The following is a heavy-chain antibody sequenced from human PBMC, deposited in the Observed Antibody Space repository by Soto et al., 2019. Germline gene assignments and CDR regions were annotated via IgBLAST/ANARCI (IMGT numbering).Heavy chain of an antibody. CDR1: GFTFDDYA. CDR2: ISWNSGSI. Sequence: EVQLVESGGGLVQPGRSLRLSCAASGFTFDDYAMHWVRQAPGKGLEWVSGISWNSGSIGYADSVKGRFTISRDNAKNSLYLQMNSLRAEDTALYYCAKDGWRDCYNSYYFDYWGQGTLVTVSS. CDR3: AKDGWRDCYNSYYFDY. J-gene: IGHJ4*02. V-gene: IGHV3-9*01. D-gene: IGHD2-21*01.